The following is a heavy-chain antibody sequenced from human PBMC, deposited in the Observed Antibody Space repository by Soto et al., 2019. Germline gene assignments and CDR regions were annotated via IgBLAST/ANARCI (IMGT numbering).Heavy chain of an antibody. Sequence: GGSLRLSCAASGFTFSSYGMHWVRQAPGKGLEWVAVIWYDGSNKYYADSVKGRFTISRDNSKNTLYLQMNSLRAEDTAVYYCAGGRDNGYEDYWGQGTLVTVSS. V-gene: IGHV3-33*01. CDR3: AGGRDNGYEDY. CDR1: GFTFSSYG. CDR2: IWYDGSNK. J-gene: IGHJ4*02. D-gene: IGHD5-12*01.